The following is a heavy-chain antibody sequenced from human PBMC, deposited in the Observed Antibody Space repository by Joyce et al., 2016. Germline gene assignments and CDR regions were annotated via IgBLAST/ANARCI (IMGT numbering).Heavy chain of an antibody. CDR2: SRPDSGDT. CDR1: GYTFTGHY. CDR3: ARGGSKWVNWFDP. J-gene: IGHJ5*02. Sequence: QVQLVQSGPEVKKPGASVKVSCKTSGYTFTGHYLHWVRQAPGQGLEWLGWSRPDSGDTNYAQKFQGRITLTRDTSITTAYMELRWLRSDDTAAYYCARGGSKWVNWFDPWGQGTLVTV. D-gene: IGHD1-26*01. V-gene: IGHV1-2*02.